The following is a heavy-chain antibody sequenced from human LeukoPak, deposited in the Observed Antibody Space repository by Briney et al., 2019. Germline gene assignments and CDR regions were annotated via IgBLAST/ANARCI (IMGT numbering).Heavy chain of an antibody. V-gene: IGHV1-2*02. Sequence: ASVKVSCKASGYTFTGYYMHWVRQAPGQGLEWMGWINANSGGTNYAQKFQGRVTMTRDTSITTAYMELSRLRSDDPAVYYCASMTVDTAMVFYWGQGTLVTVSS. CDR1: GYTFTGYY. D-gene: IGHD5-18*01. CDR2: INANSGGT. J-gene: IGHJ4*02. CDR3: ASMTVDTAMVFY.